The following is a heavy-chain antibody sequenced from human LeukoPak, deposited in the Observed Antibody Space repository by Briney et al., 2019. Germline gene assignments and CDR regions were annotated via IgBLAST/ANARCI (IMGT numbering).Heavy chain of an antibody. CDR2: IDAGNGRT. Sequence: GASVKVSCKASGYDFTKYAVQWVRQAPGQRLEWMGWIDAGNGRTKYSQDFQGRVTITRDTSASIAYMELSSLRSDDMAVYYCARDHSPSYYYYYMDVWGKGTTVTVSS. CDR1: GYDFTKYA. V-gene: IGHV1-3*03. CDR3: ARDHSPSYYYYYMDV. J-gene: IGHJ6*03.